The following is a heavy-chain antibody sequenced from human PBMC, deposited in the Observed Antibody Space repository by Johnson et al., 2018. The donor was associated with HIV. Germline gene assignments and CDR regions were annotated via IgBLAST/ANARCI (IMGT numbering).Heavy chain of an antibody. V-gene: IGHV3-30-3*01. CDR3: AGSSIYSSSWLADAFDI. CDR1: GFTFSSYA. CDR2: ISYDGSNK. Sequence: QVQLVESGGGVVQPGRSLRLSCAASGFTFSSYAMHWVRQAPGKGLEWVAVISYDGSNKYYADSVKGRFTISRDNSKNTLYLQMNSLRAEDTAVYYCAGSSIYSSSWLADAFDIWGQGTMVTVSS. J-gene: IGHJ3*02. D-gene: IGHD6-13*01.